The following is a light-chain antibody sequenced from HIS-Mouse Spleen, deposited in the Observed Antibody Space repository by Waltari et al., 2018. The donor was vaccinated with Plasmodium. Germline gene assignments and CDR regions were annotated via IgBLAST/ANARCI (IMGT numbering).Light chain of an antibody. V-gene: IGKV1-13*02. Sequence: AIQLTQSPSSLSASVGDRVTIPCRASQGISSALAWYQQKPGKAPKLLIYDASSLESGVPSRFSGSGSGTDFTLTISSLQPEDFATYYCQQYGSSPPVTFGPGTKVDIK. CDR2: DAS. CDR3: QQYGSSPPVT. CDR1: QGISSA. J-gene: IGKJ3*01.